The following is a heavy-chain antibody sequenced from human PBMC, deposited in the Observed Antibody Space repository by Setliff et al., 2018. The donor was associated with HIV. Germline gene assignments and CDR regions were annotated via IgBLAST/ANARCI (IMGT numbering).Heavy chain of an antibody. CDR1: GFSLSTSGVG. D-gene: IGHD2-2*01. V-gene: IGHV2-5*02. Sequence: SGPTLVHPTQTLTLTCTFSGFSLSTSGVGVGWIRQPPGKALEWLAPIYWDDDKRYSPSLESRLTITKDTSKNQVVLTMTNMDPVDTATYYCAHSYCSSTSCYPHYYYYMDVWGKGTTVTVSS. CDR2: IYWDDDK. CDR3: AHSYCSSTSCYPHYYYYMDV. J-gene: IGHJ6*03.